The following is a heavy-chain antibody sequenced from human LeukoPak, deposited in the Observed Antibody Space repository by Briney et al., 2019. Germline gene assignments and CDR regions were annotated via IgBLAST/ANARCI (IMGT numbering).Heavy chain of an antibody. D-gene: IGHD5-18*01. V-gene: IGHV3-33*08. J-gene: IGHJ6*02. CDR1: GFTFSSYG. Sequence: GESLKISCAASGFTFSSYGMHWVRQAPGKGLEWVAVIWYDGSNKYYADSVKGRFTISRDNSKNTLYLQMNSLRAEDTAVYYCAREGGYSYGYSYYYGMDVWGQGTTVTVSS. CDR2: IWYDGSNK. CDR3: AREGGYSYGYSYYYGMDV.